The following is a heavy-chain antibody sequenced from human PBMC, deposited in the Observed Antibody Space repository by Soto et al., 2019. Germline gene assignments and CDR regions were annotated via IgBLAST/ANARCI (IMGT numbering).Heavy chain of an antibody. D-gene: IGHD3-22*01. J-gene: IGHJ6*02. V-gene: IGHV3-33*01. CDR1: GFTFSSYG. CDR3: ARDLADYYDSSGYYYDYYYGMDV. CDR2: IWYDGSNK. Sequence: VGSLRLSCAASGFTFSSYGMHWVRQAPGKGLGWGAVIWYDGSNKYYADSVKGRFTISRDNSKNTLYLQMNSLRAEDTAVYYCARDLADYYDSSGYYYDYYYGMDVWGQGTTVTVSS.